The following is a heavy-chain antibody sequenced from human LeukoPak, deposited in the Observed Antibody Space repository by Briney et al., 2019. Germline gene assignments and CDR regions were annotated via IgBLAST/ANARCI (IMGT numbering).Heavy chain of an antibody. CDR1: GFTFSSYA. Sequence: GGSLRLSCAASGFTFSSYAMSWVRQAPGKGLEWVSAISGSGGSTYYADSVKGRFTISRDNSKNTLYLQMNSLRAEDTAVYYCANFRGVMTGVDYWGQGTLVTVSS. D-gene: IGHD3-16*01. CDR2: ISGSGGST. CDR3: ANFRGVMTGVDY. V-gene: IGHV3-23*01. J-gene: IGHJ4*02.